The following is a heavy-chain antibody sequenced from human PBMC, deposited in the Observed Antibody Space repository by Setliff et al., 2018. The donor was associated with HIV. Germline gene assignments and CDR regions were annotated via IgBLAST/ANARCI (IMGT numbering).Heavy chain of an antibody. CDR2: ITPTGDT. J-gene: IGHJ4*02. D-gene: IGHD1-1*01. CDR3: SNWNTTVDADS. Sequence: SETLSLTCTVSGDSISSDFYWSWIRQPPGKGLEWIGEITPTGDTNYIPSLKSRVAMSLDTSKNQFSLKLRSVTAADTAVYYCSNWNTTVDADSWGQGTLVTVSS. CDR1: GDSISSDFY. V-gene: IGHV4-34*01.